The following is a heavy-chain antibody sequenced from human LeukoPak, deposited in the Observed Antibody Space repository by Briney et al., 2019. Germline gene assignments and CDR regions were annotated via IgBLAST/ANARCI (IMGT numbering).Heavy chain of an antibody. J-gene: IGHJ3*02. Sequence: SETLSLTCTVSGGSISSSSYYWGWIRQPPGKGLEWIGSIYYSGSTYYNPSLKSRVTISVDTSKNQFSLKLSSVTAADTAVYYCARSFTRVAFDIWGQGPMVTVSS. V-gene: IGHV4-39*07. CDR3: ARSFTRVAFDI. CDR1: GGSISSSSYY. CDR2: IYYSGST. D-gene: IGHD2-2*01.